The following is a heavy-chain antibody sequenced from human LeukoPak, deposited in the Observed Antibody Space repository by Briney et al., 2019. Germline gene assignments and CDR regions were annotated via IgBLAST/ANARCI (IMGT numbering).Heavy chain of an antibody. CDR2: ISYDGSNK. CDR1: GFTFSSYG. D-gene: IGHD3-10*01. CDR3: AKDRYYYGSGSSLVMDV. V-gene: IGHV3-30*18. Sequence: GRSLRLSCAASGFTFSSYGMHWVRQAPGKGLEWVAVISYDGSNKYYADSVKGRFTISRDNSKNTLYLQMNSLRAEDTAVYYCAKDRYYYGSGSSLVMDVWGQGTTVTVSS. J-gene: IGHJ6*02.